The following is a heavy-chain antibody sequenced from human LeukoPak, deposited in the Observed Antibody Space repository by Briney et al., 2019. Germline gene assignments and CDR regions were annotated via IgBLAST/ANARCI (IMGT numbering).Heavy chain of an antibody. D-gene: IGHD3-9*01. CDR2: ISGDGGST. V-gene: IGHV3-43*02. CDR3: AKTPSGDDILTGYYNPHYYYGMDV. J-gene: IGHJ6*02. Sequence: GGSLRLSCAAFGFTFDDYAMHWVRQAPGKGLEWVSLISGDGGSTYYADSVKGRFTISRDNSKNSLYLQMNSLRTEDTALYYCAKTPSGDDILTGYYNPHYYYGMDVWGQGTTVTVSS. CDR1: GFTFDDYA.